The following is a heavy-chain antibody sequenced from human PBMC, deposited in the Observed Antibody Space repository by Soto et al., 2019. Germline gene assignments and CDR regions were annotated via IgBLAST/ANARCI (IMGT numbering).Heavy chain of an antibody. D-gene: IGHD3-22*01. CDR3: ARGPRRGFIDY. Sequence: SETLSLTCTVSGGSISSGGYYCSWIRQHPGKGLEWIGYIYYSGSTYYNPSLKSRVTISVDTSKNQFSLKLSSVTAADTAVYYCARGPRRGFIDYWGQGTLVTVSS. CDR2: IYYSGST. V-gene: IGHV4-31*03. J-gene: IGHJ4*02. CDR1: GGSISSGGYY.